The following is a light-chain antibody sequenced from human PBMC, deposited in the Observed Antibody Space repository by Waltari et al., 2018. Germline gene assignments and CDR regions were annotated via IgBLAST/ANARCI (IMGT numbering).Light chain of an antibody. V-gene: IGKV3-11*01. CDR1: QSVSNY. CDR2: DAS. J-gene: IGKJ5*01. CDR3: QQRKFWPPIT. Sequence: VVLTQSPATLSLSPGERATLSCRASQSVSNYLAWYQQKPGQAPRLLIYDASNRATGIPARFSGSGSGTDFTLTISSLEPEDFAVYYCQQRKFWPPITIGQGTRLESK.